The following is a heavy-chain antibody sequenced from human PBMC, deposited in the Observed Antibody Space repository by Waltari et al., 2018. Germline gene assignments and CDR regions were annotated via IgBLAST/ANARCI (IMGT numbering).Heavy chain of an antibody. Sequence: QVQLVQSGAEVKKPGASVKVSCKASGYTFTGYYMPWVRQAPGQGLEWMGWINPNSGDTHYIQKFQGRVTMTRDTSISTAYMELSRLRSDDTAVFYCARGLYQVDYFDYWGQGILVTVSS. CDR1: GYTFTGYY. J-gene: IGHJ4*02. CDR3: ARGLYQVDYFDY. CDR2: INPNSGDT. D-gene: IGHD2-2*02. V-gene: IGHV1-2*02.